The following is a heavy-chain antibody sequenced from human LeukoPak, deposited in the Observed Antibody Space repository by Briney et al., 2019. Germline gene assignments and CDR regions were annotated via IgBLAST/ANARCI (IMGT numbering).Heavy chain of an antibody. J-gene: IGHJ4*02. Sequence: SETLSLTCTVSGGSTSTYYGSSIRQPPGTGLEWIGYIYYSGSTNYNPSLKSRVTMSVDTSKNQFSLKLSSVTAADTAVYDSARDILCSSSSCYYFDYWGQGALVTVSS. CDR2: IYYSGST. CDR3: ARDILCSSSSCYYFDY. CDR1: GGSTSTYY. D-gene: IGHD2-15*01. V-gene: IGHV4-59*01.